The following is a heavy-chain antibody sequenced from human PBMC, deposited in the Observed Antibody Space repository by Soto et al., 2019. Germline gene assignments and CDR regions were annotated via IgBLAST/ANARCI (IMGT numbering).Heavy chain of an antibody. CDR2: TSYDGSNK. CDR1: GFTFSSYA. J-gene: IGHJ4*02. D-gene: IGHD3-9*01. CDR3: ARDWENSATGLIDS. V-gene: IGHV3-30*04. Sequence: GGSLRLSCVASGFTFSSYALHWVRQAPGKGLEWVAVTSYDGSNKYYADSVEGRFTISRDNSKNTLYLQTSSLTTEDTAMYYYARDWENSATGLIDSWGQGTLVTVSS.